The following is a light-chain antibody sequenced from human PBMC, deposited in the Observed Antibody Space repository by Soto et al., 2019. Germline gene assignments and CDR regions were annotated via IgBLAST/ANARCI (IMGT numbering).Light chain of an antibody. Sequence: QSVLTQSPSASASLGSSVKLTCTLSSGHSSYAIAWHQQQPEKGPRYLMKVNSDGSHTKGDGTPDRFSGSSSGADRYLTISSLQSEDEADYYCQTWGTGSWVFGGGTKVTVL. CDR2: VNSDGSH. CDR3: QTWGTGSWV. J-gene: IGLJ3*02. V-gene: IGLV4-69*01. CDR1: SGHSSYA.